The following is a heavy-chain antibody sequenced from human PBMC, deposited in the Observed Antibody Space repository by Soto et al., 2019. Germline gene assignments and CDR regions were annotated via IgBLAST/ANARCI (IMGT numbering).Heavy chain of an antibody. Sequence: QVPLVQSGPEVKKPGASVRVSCKASGYTFTSYTLSWVRQAPGQGLKWMGRISAYNGDTNYAQNLQGRVTMTTDTTTSTAYMELRSLRSDDTAVYYCARDRGDYLVLMTPPGPWFDSWGQGTLVTVSS. D-gene: IGHD2-8*01. V-gene: IGHV1-18*01. J-gene: IGHJ5*01. CDR1: GYTFTSYT. CDR2: ISAYNGDT. CDR3: ARDRGDYLVLMTPPGPWFDS.